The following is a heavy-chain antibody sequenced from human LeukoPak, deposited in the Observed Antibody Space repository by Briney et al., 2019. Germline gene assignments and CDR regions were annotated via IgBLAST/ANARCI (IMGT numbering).Heavy chain of an antibody. J-gene: IGHJ4*02. Sequence: PGGSLRLSCEASGFSFSRHWMHWVRQAPGKGLVWGSRISDGGSYTANVDSVEGRFITSRDNVRNTLYLHMNGLRAEDAAVYYCASFGRSWGSAYWGQGTLVTVSS. CDR2: ISDGGSYT. D-gene: IGHD7-27*01. CDR1: GFSFSRHW. CDR3: ASFGRSWGSAY. V-gene: IGHV3-74*03.